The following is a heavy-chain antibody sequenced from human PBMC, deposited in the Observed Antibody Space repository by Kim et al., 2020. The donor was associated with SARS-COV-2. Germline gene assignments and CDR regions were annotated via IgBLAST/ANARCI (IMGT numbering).Heavy chain of an antibody. CDR1: GFNFNDYA. CDR3: AKRTGSGWYFDL. CDR2: ISWHSDCV. J-gene: IGHJ2*01. V-gene: IGHV3-9*01. Sequence: GGSLRLSCAGPGFNFNDYAMHWVRQAPGKGLEWVSGISWHSDCVLYGNSVKVRFTISRDKGKKSLYLQMNNLRPEDTAFYYCAKRTGSGWYFDLWGRGTLVTVSS. D-gene: IGHD3-3*01.